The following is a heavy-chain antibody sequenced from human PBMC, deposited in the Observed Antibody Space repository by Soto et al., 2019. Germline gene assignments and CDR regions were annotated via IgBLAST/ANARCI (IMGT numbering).Heavy chain of an antibody. J-gene: IGHJ6*02. D-gene: IGHD6-19*01. CDR1: GFTFSSYG. CDR3: AREGGSLLEQWLVRPWDYYYYGMDV. V-gene: IGHV3-33*01. CDR2: IWYDGSNK. Sequence: GGSLRLSCAASGFTFSSYGMHWVRQAPGKGLEWVAVIWYDGSNKYYADSVKGRFTISRDNSKNTLYLQMNSLRAEDTAVYYCAREGGSLLEQWLVRPWDYYYYGMDVWGQGTTVTVSS.